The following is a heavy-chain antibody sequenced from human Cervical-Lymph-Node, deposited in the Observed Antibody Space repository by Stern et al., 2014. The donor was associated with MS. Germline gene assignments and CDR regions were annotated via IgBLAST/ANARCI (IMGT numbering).Heavy chain of an antibody. Sequence: EVQLVESGGGLVKPGGSLTLSCAASGFSFSSYDMNWVRQAPGQGLEWVSSISGSSNYIYYADSVKGRFSISRDNAKNSLYLHINSQRADDTAVYYCARDTSMYYNYYYGMDVWGRGTTVTVSS. J-gene: IGHJ6*02. CDR2: ISGSSNYI. V-gene: IGHV3-21*01. D-gene: IGHD2-8*01. CDR1: GFSFSSYD. CDR3: ARDTSMYYNYYYGMDV.